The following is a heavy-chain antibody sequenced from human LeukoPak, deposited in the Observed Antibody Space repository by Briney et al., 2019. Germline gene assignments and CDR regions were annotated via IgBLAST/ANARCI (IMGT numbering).Heavy chain of an antibody. D-gene: IGHD5-18*01. V-gene: IGHV3-33*01. J-gene: IGHJ5*02. CDR1: GFTFSSYG. CDR2: IRYDGRIK. Sequence: GRTLRLSCAASGFTFSSYGMHWVRQAPGKGLEWVAVIRYDGRIKYHADTVKGRFTISRDNSKNTLYLQMNSLRAEDTAVYYCARDNAGGPGKDSYGSDLWGQGTLVTVSS. CDR3: ARDNAGGPGKDSYGSDL.